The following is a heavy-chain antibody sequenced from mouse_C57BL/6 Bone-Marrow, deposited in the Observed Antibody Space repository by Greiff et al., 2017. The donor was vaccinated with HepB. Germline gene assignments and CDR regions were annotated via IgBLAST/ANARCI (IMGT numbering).Heavy chain of an antibody. CDR3: ARETHYYGSMFAY. J-gene: IGHJ3*01. Sequence: VKLQESGPELVKPGASVKISCKASGYAFSSSWMKWVKQRPGKGLEWIGRIYPGDGDTNYNGKFKGKATLTADKSSSTAYMQLSSLTSEDSAVYFCARETHYYGSMFAYWGQGTLVTVSA. CDR1: GYAFSSSW. V-gene: IGHV1-82*01. D-gene: IGHD1-1*01. CDR2: IYPGDGDT.